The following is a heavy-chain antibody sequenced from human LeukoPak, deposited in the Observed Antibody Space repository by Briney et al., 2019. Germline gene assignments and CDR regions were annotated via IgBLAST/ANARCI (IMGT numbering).Heavy chain of an antibody. V-gene: IGHV3-74*01. Sequence: GGSLRLSCAASGFTFSTYWMHWVRKAPGKGLVWVARSKADGSSTIYADSVKGRFTISRDNSKNTLYLQTSSLSVEDTAVYYCARASTTVPNLLDHWGRGTLVTVSS. D-gene: IGHD4-17*01. J-gene: IGHJ4*02. CDR3: ARASTTVPNLLDH. CDR2: SKADGSST. CDR1: GFTFSTYW.